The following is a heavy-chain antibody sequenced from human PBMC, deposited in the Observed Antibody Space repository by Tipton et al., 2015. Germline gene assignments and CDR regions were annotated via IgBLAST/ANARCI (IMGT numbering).Heavy chain of an antibody. J-gene: IGHJ3*02. Sequence: TLSLTCNVSGGSISSYFWSWIRQSPGMGLEWIGYVYFTGTTNYNPSFKSRVTMSIDTSNNEFSLKLRSVTAADTAVYYCAREALGRRSDAFDIWGQGTMVTVSS. CDR2: VYFTGTT. CDR1: GGSISSYF. V-gene: IGHV4-59*01. CDR3: AREALGRRSDAFDI. D-gene: IGHD3-16*01.